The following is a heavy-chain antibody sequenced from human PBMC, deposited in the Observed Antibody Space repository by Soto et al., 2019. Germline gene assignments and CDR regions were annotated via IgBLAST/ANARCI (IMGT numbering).Heavy chain of an antibody. CDR2: ISYDGSNK. CDR3: AKDTAVALDY. V-gene: IGHV3-30*18. J-gene: IGHJ4*02. D-gene: IGHD6-19*01. Sequence: PGGSLRLSCAASGFTFSSYGMHWVRQAPGKGLEWVAVISYDGSNKYYADSVKGRFTISRDNSKNTLYLQMNSLRAEDTAVYYCAKDTAVALDYWGQGTLVTVSS. CDR1: GFTFSSYG.